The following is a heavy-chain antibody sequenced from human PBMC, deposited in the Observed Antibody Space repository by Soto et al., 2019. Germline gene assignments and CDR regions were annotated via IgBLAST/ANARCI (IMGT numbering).Heavy chain of an antibody. J-gene: IGHJ6*02. CDR3: AKGAKKTVLRFLEWLSCGMDV. CDR1: GFTFSSYA. D-gene: IGHD3-3*01. Sequence: GWSLRLSCAASGFTFSSYAMSWVRQAPGKGLVWVSAISGSGGSTYYADSVKGRFTISRDNSKNTLYLQMNSLRAEDTAVYYCAKGAKKTVLRFLEWLSCGMDVWGQGTTVTVSS. CDR2: ISGSGGST. V-gene: IGHV3-23*01.